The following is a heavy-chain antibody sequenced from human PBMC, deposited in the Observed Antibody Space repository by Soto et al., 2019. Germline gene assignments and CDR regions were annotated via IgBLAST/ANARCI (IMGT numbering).Heavy chain of an antibody. CDR3: ARGVSHLQY. J-gene: IGHJ4*02. CDR2: IYYSGSS. Sequence: SETLSLTCTVSGDSITSGESYWCWIRQPPGKGLEWIGYIYYSGSSYYNPSLKSRVTISVDRSKNQFSLKLSSVTAADTATYYCARGVSHLQYWGQGTLVTSPQ. V-gene: IGHV4-30-4*01. CDR1: GDSITSGESY. D-gene: IGHD2-8*01.